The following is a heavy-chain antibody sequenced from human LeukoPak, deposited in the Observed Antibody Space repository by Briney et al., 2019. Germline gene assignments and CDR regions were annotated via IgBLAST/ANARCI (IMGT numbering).Heavy chain of an antibody. V-gene: IGHV4-34*01. CDR2: INQSGST. Sequence: PSETLSLTCAVYGGSFSGYYWSWIRQPPGKGREWLGEINQSGSTNYNPSLKSRVTISVDTSKHQFSLKLSSVPAADTAVYYCARGRGDYVWGSYRHGLNYWGQGTLVTVSS. D-gene: IGHD3-16*02. CDR1: GGSFSGYY. J-gene: IGHJ4*02. CDR3: ARGRGDYVWGSYRHGLNY.